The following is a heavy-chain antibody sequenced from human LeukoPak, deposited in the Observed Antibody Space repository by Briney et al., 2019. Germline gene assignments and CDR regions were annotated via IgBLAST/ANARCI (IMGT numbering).Heavy chain of an antibody. CDR2: INHSGSN. CDR3: ARVKYNYPRLGYFQH. Sequence: PSETLSLTCAVYGGSLSGYYWSWIRQPPGKGMEWIGEINHSGSNNYNPSLKSRVTISVDTCKNQFSMKLSSVTGADTAVYYCARVKYNYPRLGYFQHWGQGTLVTVSS. D-gene: IGHD3-16*01. V-gene: IGHV4-34*01. CDR1: GGSLSGYY. J-gene: IGHJ1*01.